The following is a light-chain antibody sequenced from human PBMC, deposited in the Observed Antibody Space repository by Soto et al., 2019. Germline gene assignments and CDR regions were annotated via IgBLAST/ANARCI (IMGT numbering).Light chain of an antibody. V-gene: IGKV3-20*01. J-gene: IGKJ1*01. CDR3: QQYGSSPTKT. Sequence: ETVLTQSPGTLSLSPGERATLSWRXSQSVFSDYLAWYQQKPVXXPRLXXXGEXSRAAGIPDRFSGSGSGTDFTLTLSRLEPEDFAVYYCQQYGSSPTKTFGQGTKVEIK. CDR1: QSVFSDY. CDR2: GEX.